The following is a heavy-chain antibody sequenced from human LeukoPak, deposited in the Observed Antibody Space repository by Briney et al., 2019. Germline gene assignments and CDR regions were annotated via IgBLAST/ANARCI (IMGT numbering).Heavy chain of an antibody. Sequence: PSETLSLTCTVSGGSTSGYYWSWIRQPPGKGLEWVGYIYSSGHTNYNPSLKSRVTISEDTSKNQFSLRLISVTAADTAVYYCARGERLGLDSWGQGTLVAVSS. CDR3: ARGERLGLDS. CDR2: IYSSGHT. CDR1: GGSTSGYY. J-gene: IGHJ4*02. V-gene: IGHV4-59*01. D-gene: IGHD6-19*01.